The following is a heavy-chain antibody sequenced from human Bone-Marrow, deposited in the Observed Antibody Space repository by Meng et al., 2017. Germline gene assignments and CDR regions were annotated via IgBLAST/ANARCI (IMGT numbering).Heavy chain of an antibody. J-gene: IGHJ4*02. CDR3: ARRVHDGTGHHYFDS. CDR1: GGSISSGDYY. V-gene: IGHV4-30-4*01. CDR2: IYYSGST. Sequence: QVQLQESGPGLVKPSQTLSLTCTVSGGSISSGDYYWSWIRQPPGKGLEWIGYIYYSGSTYYNPSLKSRVTISVDTSKNQFSLKLSSVTAPDTAVYYCARRVHDGTGHHYFDSWGQGTLVTVSS. D-gene: IGHD1-7*01.